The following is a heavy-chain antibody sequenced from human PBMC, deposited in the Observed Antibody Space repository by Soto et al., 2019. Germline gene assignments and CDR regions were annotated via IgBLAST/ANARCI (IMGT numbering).Heavy chain of an antibody. Sequence: QVHLVQSGAEVKKPGASVTVSCKTSGYSFRTYGITWVRQAPGQGLEWMGWISADIVNPIYAQKVQGRVIMTTDTSTRTAYMELRSLRFDDTAVYYCAREDRGQEYWGQGTLVIVSS. CDR3: AREDRGQEY. CDR2: ISADIVNP. V-gene: IGHV1-18*04. CDR1: GYSFRTYG. J-gene: IGHJ4*02. D-gene: IGHD3-10*01.